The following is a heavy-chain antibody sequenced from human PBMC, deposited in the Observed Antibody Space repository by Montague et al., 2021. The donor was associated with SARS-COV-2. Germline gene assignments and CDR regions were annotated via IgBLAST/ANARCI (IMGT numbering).Heavy chain of an antibody. CDR2: IYASGNT. CDR1: GGSISNYY. Sequence: SETLSLTCTVSGGSISNYYWSWIRQPAGKGLEWIGRIYASGNTNYNPSLKSRVNMSLDTSKNQFSLKLSSVTAADTAVYYCARDRRYCSGTSCYTGYYYFFMDVWGKGTTVTVSS. V-gene: IGHV4-4*07. D-gene: IGHD2-2*02. CDR3: ARDRRYCSGTSCYTGYYYFFMDV. J-gene: IGHJ6*03.